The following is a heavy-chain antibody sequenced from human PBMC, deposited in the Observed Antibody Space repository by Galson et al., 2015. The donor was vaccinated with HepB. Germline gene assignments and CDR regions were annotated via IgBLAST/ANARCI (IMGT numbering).Heavy chain of an antibody. V-gene: IGHV3-30*02. D-gene: IGHD6-13*01. Sequence: SLRLSCAASGFTFSSYGMHWVRQAPGKGLERVAFIRYDGNKKYYADSVKGRFTISRDNSKNTLYLQMNSLRAEDTAVYYCAKDGTDYSSIGGWFDPWGQGTLVTVSS. J-gene: IGHJ5*02. CDR2: IRYDGNKK. CDR3: AKDGTDYSSIGGWFDP. CDR1: GFTFSSYG.